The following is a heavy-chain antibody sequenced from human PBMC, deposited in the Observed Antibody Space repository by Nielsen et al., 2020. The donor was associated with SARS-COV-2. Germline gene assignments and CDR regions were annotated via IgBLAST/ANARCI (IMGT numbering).Heavy chain of an antibody. V-gene: IGHV3-74*01. Sequence: GESLKISCAASGFTFSSYWMHWVRQAPGKGLVWVSRINSDGSSTRYADSVKGRFTISRDNSKNTLYLQMNSLRAEDTAVYYCARDPVAAAGGHYYGMDVWGQGTTVTVS. CDR2: INSDGSST. J-gene: IGHJ6*02. D-gene: IGHD6-13*01. CDR3: ARDPVAAAGGHYYGMDV. CDR1: GFTFSSYW.